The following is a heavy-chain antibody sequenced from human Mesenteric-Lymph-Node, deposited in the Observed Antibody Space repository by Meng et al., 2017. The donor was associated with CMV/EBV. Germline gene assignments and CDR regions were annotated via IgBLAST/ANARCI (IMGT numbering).Heavy chain of an antibody. Sequence: SETLSLTCTVSGGSISSYYWSWIRQSPGKGLEWIGSIYYSGSTYYNPSLKSRVTISVDTSKNQFSLKLSSVTAADTAVYYCARGLRDWFDPWGQGTLVTVSS. J-gene: IGHJ5*02. V-gene: IGHV4-59*12. CDR3: ARGLRDWFDP. CDR1: GGSISSYY. CDR2: IYYSGST.